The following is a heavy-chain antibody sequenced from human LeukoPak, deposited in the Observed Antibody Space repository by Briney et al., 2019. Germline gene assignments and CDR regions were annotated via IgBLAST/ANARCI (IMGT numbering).Heavy chain of an antibody. D-gene: IGHD6-19*01. CDR3: ARDRIAVAGGFDL. CDR1: GFTASSNY. V-gene: IGHV3-53*01. J-gene: IGHJ2*01. CDR2: IYSGGST. Sequence: GGSLRLSCTVSGFTASSNYMSWVRQAPGKGLEWVSVIYSGGSTYYADSVKGRFTISRDNSKNTLYLQMNSLRAEDTAVYYCARDRIAVAGGFDLWGRGTLVTVSS.